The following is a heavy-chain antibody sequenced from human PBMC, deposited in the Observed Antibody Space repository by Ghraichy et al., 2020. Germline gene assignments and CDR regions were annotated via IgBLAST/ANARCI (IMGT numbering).Heavy chain of an antibody. CDR2: IYYSGST. CDR3: ARDQGRTVVTPDDAFDI. D-gene: IGHD4-23*01. CDR1: GGSISSGGYS. V-gene: IGHV4-30-4*07. J-gene: IGHJ3*02. Sequence: SETLSLTCAVSGGSISSGGYSWSWIRQPPGKGLEWIGYIYYSGSTYYNPSLKSRVTISVDTSKNQFSLKLSSVTAADTAVYYCARDQGRTVVTPDDAFDIWGQGTMVTVSS.